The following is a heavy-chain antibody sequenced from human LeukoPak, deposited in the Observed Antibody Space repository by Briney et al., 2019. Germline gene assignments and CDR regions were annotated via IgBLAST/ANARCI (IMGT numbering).Heavy chain of an antibody. D-gene: IGHD5-18*01. CDR3: ARDTGYSYGYSPNDFDY. CDR1: GDSISYFY. V-gene: IGHV4-4*07. CDR2: ISGSGST. J-gene: IGHJ4*02. Sequence: SETLSLTCSVSGDSISYFYWSWIRQAAGKGLEWIGRISGSGSTDYNASLKSRVTISVDTSKNQFSLKLSSVTAADTAVYYCARDTGYSYGYSPNDFDYWGQGTLVTVSS.